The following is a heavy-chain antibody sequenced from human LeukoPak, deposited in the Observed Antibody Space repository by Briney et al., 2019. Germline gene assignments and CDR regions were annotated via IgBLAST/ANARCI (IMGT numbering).Heavy chain of an antibody. CDR3: ARGGKFYYDSSGYPGDY. D-gene: IGHD3-22*01. Sequence: GGSLRLSCAASGFTFTDYWMSWVRRAPEKGLEWVANIKRDGSEKYYADSVKGRFTISRDNVKRSLSLQMSSLRAEDTAVYYCARGGKFYYDSSGYPGDYWGQGILVTVSS. J-gene: IGHJ4*02. CDR2: IKRDGSEK. CDR1: GFTFTDYW. V-gene: IGHV3-7*01.